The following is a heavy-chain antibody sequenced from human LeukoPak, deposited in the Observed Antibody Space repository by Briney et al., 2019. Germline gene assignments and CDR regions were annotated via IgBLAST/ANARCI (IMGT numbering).Heavy chain of an antibody. CDR3: ARFERLAWFDP. J-gene: IGHJ5*02. CDR1: GGSFSGYY. Sequence: SETLSLTCAVYGGSFSGYYWSWIRQPPGKGLEWIGEINHSGSTNYNPSLKSRVTISVDTSKNQFSLKLSSVTAADTAVYYCARFERLAWFDPWGQGTLVTVSS. D-gene: IGHD1-1*01. V-gene: IGHV4-34*01. CDR2: INHSGST.